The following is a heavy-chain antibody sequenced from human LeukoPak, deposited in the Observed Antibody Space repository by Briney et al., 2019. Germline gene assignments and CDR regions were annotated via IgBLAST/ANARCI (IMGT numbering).Heavy chain of an antibody. V-gene: IGHV3-20*04. CDR3: ARVKWGSPGEAFDI. D-gene: IGHD3-10*01. Sequence: GGSLRLSCAASGFTFGTYWMTWVRQAPGKGLEWVSDINWNGGGIDYADSVKGRFTISRDNAKNFLYLQMNSLRAEDTALYYCARVKWGSPGEAFDIWGQGTMVTVSS. CDR2: INWNGGGI. J-gene: IGHJ3*02. CDR1: GFTFGTYW.